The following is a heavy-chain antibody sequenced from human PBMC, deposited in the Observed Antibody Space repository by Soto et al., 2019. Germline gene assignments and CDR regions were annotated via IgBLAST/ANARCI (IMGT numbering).Heavy chain of an antibody. Sequence: GGSLRLSCAASGFTFSSYAMSWVRQAPGKGLEWVSAISGSGGSTYYADSVKGRFTISRDNSKNTLYLQMNSLRAEDTVVYYCAKGEIVVVVPAAIGRWFDPWGQGTLVTVSS. CDR3: AKGEIVVVVPAAIGRWFDP. CDR2: ISGSGGST. D-gene: IGHD2-2*01. V-gene: IGHV3-23*01. J-gene: IGHJ5*02. CDR1: GFTFSSYA.